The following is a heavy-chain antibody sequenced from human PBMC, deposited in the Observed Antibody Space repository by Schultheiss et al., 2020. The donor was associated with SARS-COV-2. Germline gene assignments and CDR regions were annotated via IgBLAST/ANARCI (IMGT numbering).Heavy chain of an antibody. V-gene: IGHV4-4*02. J-gene: IGHJ4*02. Sequence: SETLSLTCTVSGGSISSSNWWSWVRQPPGKGLEWIGEIYHSGSTNYNPSLKSRVTISVDTSKNQFSLKLSSVTAADTAVYYCARAGDGYNLFDYWGQGTLVTVSS. CDR3: ARAGDGYNLFDY. CDR2: IYHSGST. D-gene: IGHD5-24*01. CDR1: GGSISSSNW.